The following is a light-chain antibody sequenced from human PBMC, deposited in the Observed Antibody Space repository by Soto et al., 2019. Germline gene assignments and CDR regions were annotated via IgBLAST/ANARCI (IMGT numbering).Light chain of an antibody. Sequence: EIVLTQSPATLSLSPGERATLSCRASQNVANYLDWYQQKPGQAPRLLIYESSNRATGIAARFSGSGSGTHFTLTISRLEPEDFAVYYCQQYGSLSWTFGQGTKVDIK. CDR3: QQYGSLSWT. J-gene: IGKJ1*01. V-gene: IGKV3-11*01. CDR1: QNVANY. CDR2: ESS.